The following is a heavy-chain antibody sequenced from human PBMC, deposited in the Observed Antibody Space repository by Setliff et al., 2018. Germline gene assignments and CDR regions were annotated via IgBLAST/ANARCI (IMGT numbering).Heavy chain of an antibody. J-gene: IGHJ4*02. CDR1: GFTFSSYE. V-gene: IGHV3-21*01. Sequence: PGGSLRLSCAASGFTFSSYELNWVRQAPGKRLEWVASISSISAYIFYSDSVKGRFTISRDNAKNSLSLQMNSLRAEDTAIYYCARTISLHCGKTSCYEGFDYWGQGALVTVSS. CDR3: ARTISLHCGKTSCYEGFDY. D-gene: IGHD2-2*01. CDR2: ISSISAYI.